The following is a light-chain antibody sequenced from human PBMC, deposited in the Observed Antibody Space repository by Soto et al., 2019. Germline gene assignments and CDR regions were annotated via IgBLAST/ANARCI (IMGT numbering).Light chain of an antibody. CDR3: GTWDGSLSAAV. J-gene: IGLJ3*02. CDR1: RSNIGNNY. V-gene: IGLV1-51*02. CDR2: ENN. Sequence: QSVLTQPPSVSAAPGQTVSISCSGSRSNIGNNYVSWYQQLPGTAPKLLIYENNKRPSGIPDRFSGSKSGTSATLGITGLQTGDEADYYCGTWDGSLSAAVFGGGTKLTVL.